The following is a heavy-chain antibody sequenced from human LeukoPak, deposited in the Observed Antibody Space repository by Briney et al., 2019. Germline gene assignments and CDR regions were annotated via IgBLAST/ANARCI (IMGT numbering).Heavy chain of an antibody. CDR3: TIYRVVVAANYYYMDV. D-gene: IGHD2-15*01. CDR1: GFTFSNAW. V-gene: IGHV3-15*01. Sequence: KPGGSLRLSCAASGFTFSNAWMSWVRQAPGKGLEWVGRIKSKTDGGTTDYAAPVKGRFTISRDDSKNTLYLKMNSLKTEDTAVYYCTIYRVVVAANYYYMDVWGKGTTVTVSS. CDR2: IKSKTDGGTT. J-gene: IGHJ6*03.